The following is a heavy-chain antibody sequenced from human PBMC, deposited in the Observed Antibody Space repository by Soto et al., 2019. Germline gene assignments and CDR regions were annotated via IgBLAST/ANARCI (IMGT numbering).Heavy chain of an antibody. Sequence: QITLKESGPALVKPTQTLTLTCTFSGFSLSTSGVGVGWIRQPPGKALEWLALIYWDDDKRYSPSLKSTLTITKDTSKDQVVLTMTNMDPVDTATYYCALENTVVAANYYGMDVWGQGTTVTVS. CDR3: ALENTVVAANYYGMDV. CDR2: IYWDDDK. V-gene: IGHV2-5*02. CDR1: GFSLSTSGVG. J-gene: IGHJ6*02. D-gene: IGHD2-15*01.